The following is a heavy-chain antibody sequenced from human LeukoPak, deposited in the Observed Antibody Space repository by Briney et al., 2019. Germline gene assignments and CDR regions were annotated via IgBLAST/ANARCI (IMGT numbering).Heavy chain of an antibody. CDR1: GFTVSSNY. CDR3: ARDMSRYFDYYYGMDV. J-gene: IGHJ6*02. CDR2: IYYSGST. D-gene: IGHD3-9*01. V-gene: IGHV4-39*07. Sequence: GSLRLSCAASGFTVSSNYMSWVRQPPGKGLEWIGSIYYSGSTYYNPSLKSRVTISVDTSKNQFSLKLSSVTAADTAVYYCARDMSRYFDYYYGMDVWGQGTTLTVSS.